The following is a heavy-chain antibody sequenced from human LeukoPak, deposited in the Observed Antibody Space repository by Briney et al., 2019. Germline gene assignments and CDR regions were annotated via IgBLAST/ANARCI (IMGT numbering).Heavy chain of an antibody. V-gene: IGHV3-30-3*01. CDR3: ARADCSSTSCYLNPPYYYYGMDV. D-gene: IGHD2-2*01. Sequence: PGRSLRLSCAASGFTFSNYAMYWVRQAPGKGLEWVAVMSYDGSNKYYADSVKGRFTISRDNSKNTLYLQMNSLRAEDTAVYYCARADCSSTSCYLNPPYYYYGMDVWGKGTTVTVSS. CDR2: MSYDGSNK. J-gene: IGHJ6*04. CDR1: GFTFSNYA.